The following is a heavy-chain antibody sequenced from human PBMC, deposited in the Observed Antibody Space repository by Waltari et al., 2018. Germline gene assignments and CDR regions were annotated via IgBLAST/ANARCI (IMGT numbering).Heavy chain of an antibody. D-gene: IGHD3-3*01. Sequence: EVQLVQSGAEVKKPGESLKISCKGSGDSFTTYWIGWVRERPGKGLEWVGISHSGESDTRYSPSFQGQVTISADEASSTAYLQWSSLKASDTAMYYCARHGVTIFGVVIMDVWGQGTTVTVSS. V-gene: IGHV5-51*01. J-gene: IGHJ6*02. CDR1: GDSFTTYW. CDR2: SHSGESDT. CDR3: ARHGVTIFGVVIMDV.